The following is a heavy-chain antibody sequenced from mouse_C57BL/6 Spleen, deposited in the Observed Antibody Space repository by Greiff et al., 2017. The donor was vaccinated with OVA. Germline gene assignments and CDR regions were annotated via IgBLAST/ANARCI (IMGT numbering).Heavy chain of an antibody. CDR1: GYTFTDYE. CDR2: IDPETGGT. Sequence: VQLKESGAELVRPGASVTLSCKASGYTFTDYEMHWVKQTPVHGLEWIGAIDPETGGTAYNQKFKGKAILTADKSSSTAYMELRSLTSEDSAVYYCTRKVYYGNPSWYFDVWGTGTTVTVSS. V-gene: IGHV1-15*01. D-gene: IGHD2-1*01. J-gene: IGHJ1*03. CDR3: TRKVYYGNPSWYFDV.